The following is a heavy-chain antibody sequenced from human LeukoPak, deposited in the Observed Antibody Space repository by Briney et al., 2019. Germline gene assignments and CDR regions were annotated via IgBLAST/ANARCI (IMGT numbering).Heavy chain of an antibody. CDR2: ISSSSSYI. J-gene: IGHJ4*02. V-gene: IGHV3-21*01. CDR3: ATASGWEAFDY. D-gene: IGHD3-3*01. Sequence: GGSLRLSCSASRFTFSSYSMNWLRQGPGKGREWVSSISSSSSYIYYADSVKGRFTISRDNAKNSLYLQMDSLRAEDTAIYYCATASGWEAFDYWGQGALVTVSS. CDR1: RFTFSSYS.